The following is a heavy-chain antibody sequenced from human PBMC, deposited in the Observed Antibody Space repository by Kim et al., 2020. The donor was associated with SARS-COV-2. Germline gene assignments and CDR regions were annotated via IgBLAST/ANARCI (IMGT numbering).Heavy chain of an antibody. Sequence: GGSLRLSCAASGFTFTSFWMSWVRQAPGKGLEWVANINQHGSETKYVDSVKGRFTISRDNAKDSVYLQMNNLRAEDRAVYYCARDAWAQGWTDGFDYWGQVTLVTVSS. J-gene: IGHJ4*02. V-gene: IGHV3-7*01. CDR3: ARDAWAQGWTDGFDY. D-gene: IGHD1-26*01. CDR2: INQHGSET. CDR1: GFTFTSFW.